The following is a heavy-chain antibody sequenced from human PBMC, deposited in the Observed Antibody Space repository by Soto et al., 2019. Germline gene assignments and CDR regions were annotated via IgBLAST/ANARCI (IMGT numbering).Heavy chain of an antibody. CDR3: AAKLGTTHYFDF. CDR1: GDPVSSGSYY. CDR2: IYHTGST. J-gene: IGHJ4*02. D-gene: IGHD7-27*01. V-gene: IGHV4-31*03. Sequence: QVQLQESGPGLVQPSQTLSLTCSVSGDPVSSGSYYWTWVRQHPVKVLEWIGYIYHTGSTYYNPSLQSRLIMSIDTSKNQFSLHLYSVTAADTAGYFCAAKLGTTHYFDFWGQGSLVAVSS.